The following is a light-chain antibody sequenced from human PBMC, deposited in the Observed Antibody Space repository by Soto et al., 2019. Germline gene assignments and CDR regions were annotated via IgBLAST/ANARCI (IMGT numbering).Light chain of an antibody. V-gene: IGLV1-44*01. CDR3: ATWDDSLNGL. Sequence: QSVLTQPPSASGTPGQRVTISCSGRSSNIGSNAVNWYQQLPGTAPKLLIYSNNQRPSGVPDRFSGSKSGTSASLAISGLQSDDEADYYCATWDDSLNGLFGGGTKLTVL. CDR1: SSNIGSNA. CDR2: SNN. J-gene: IGLJ2*01.